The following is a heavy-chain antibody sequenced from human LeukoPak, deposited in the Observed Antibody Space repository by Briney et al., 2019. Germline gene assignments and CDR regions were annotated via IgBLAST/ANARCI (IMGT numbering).Heavy chain of an antibody. D-gene: IGHD3-9*01. J-gene: IGHJ4*02. CDR1: GFTLSSYA. CDR2: ISGSGGST. Sequence: GGSLRLSCTASGFTLSSYAMSWVRQAPGKGLEWVSAISGSGGSTYYADSVKGRFTISRDNSKNTLYLQMNSRRAEDTAVYYCANRALTYNDYWGQGTLVTVSS. CDR3: ANRALTYNDY. V-gene: IGHV3-23*01.